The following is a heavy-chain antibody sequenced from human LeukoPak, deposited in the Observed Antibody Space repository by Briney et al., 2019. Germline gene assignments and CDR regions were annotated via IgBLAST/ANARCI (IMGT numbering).Heavy chain of an antibody. D-gene: IGHD2-2*03. CDR3: ARTGYCSSISCPSLFYFDY. CDR2: IYSGGST. J-gene: IGHJ4*02. CDR1: GFTVSSNY. Sequence: PGGSLRLSCAASGFTVSSNYMSWVRQAPGKGLEWVSVIYSGGSTYYADSVKGRFTISRDNAKNSLYLQMNSLRAEDTAVYYCARTGYCSSISCPSLFYFDYWGQGALVTVSS. V-gene: IGHV3-66*01.